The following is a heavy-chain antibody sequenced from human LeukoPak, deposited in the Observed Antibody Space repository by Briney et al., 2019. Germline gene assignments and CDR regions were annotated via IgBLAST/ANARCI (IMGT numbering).Heavy chain of an antibody. V-gene: IGHV3-23*01. CDR3: AKDQGPLLWFGEFTETDY. D-gene: IGHD3-10*01. CDR1: GFTFSSYA. Sequence: GGSLRLSCAASGFTFSSYAMSWIRQAPGKGLEWVSAISGSGGSTYYADSVKGRFTISRDNSKNTLYLQMNSLRAEDTAVYYCAKDQGPLLWFGEFTETDYWGRGTLVTVSS. CDR2: ISGSGGST. J-gene: IGHJ4*02.